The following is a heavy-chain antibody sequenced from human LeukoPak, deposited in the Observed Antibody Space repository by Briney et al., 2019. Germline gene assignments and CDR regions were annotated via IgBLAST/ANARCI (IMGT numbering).Heavy chain of an antibody. CDR1: GGSFSDYC. D-gene: IGHD3-22*01. Sequence: PSETQSLTCTVSGGSFSDYCWSWIQQPPGKGLEWIGYIFDTGNTKYNPSLESRVTMSVETSKNQFSLNLTSVTAADTAVYYCARDPKHYMDTTDYSWYFEVWGRGTLVTVSS. CDR3: ARDPKHYMDTTDYSWYFEV. J-gene: IGHJ2*01. V-gene: IGHV4-59*01. CDR2: IFDTGNT.